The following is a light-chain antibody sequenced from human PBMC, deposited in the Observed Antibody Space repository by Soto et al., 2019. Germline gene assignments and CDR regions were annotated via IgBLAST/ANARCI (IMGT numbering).Light chain of an antibody. V-gene: IGKV3-11*01. CDR2: DAS. CDR3: QQRSCWTST. CDR1: HNVGSY. Sequence: EIVLTQSPATLSLSPGERATLSCRPSHNVGSYLAWYQQKLGQAPRVXIYDASNREAGIPARFSGSGSGTDFTLTISGLEPEDFAVYYCQQRSCWTSTLGQGTRLEIK. J-gene: IGKJ5*01.